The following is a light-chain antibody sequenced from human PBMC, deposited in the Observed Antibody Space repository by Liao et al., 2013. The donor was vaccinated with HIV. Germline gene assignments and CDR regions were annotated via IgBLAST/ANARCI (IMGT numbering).Light chain of an antibody. Sequence: YELTQPPSVSVSPGQTATISCSGDKLGHKYVCWYQQRPGQSPVLVMYQDDKRPSGIPERFSGSNSGNMATLTISRVEAGDEADYYCQVWDSTTDSRVFGGGTKLTVL. CDR2: QDD. CDR3: QVWDSTTDSRV. V-gene: IGLV3-1*01. CDR1: KLGHKY. J-gene: IGLJ3*02.